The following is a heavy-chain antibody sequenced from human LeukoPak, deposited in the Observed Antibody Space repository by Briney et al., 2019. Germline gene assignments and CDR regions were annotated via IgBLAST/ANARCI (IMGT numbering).Heavy chain of an antibody. CDR1: GGSISSGGYY. CDR2: IYYSGST. D-gene: IGHD3-10*01. V-gene: IGHV4-31*03. Sequence: ASEALSLTCTVSGGSISSGGYYWSWIRQHPGKGLEWIGYIYYSGSTYYNPSLKSRVTISVDTSKNQFSLKLSSVTAADTAVYYCARAERITMVRGAANWFDPWGQGTLVTVSS. CDR3: ARAERITMVRGAANWFDP. J-gene: IGHJ5*02.